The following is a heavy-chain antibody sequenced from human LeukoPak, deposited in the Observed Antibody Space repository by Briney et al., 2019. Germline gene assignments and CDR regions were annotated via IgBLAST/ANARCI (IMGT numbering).Heavy chain of an antibody. D-gene: IGHD7-27*01. J-gene: IGHJ4*02. Sequence: SVKVSCKASGGTFSSYAISWVRQALGQGLEWMGGIIPIFGTANYAQKFQGRVTMTRDTSINTAYMELSGLISEDTAVYYCTRGPPNWGYDFWGQGTLVTVSS. V-gene: IGHV1-69*05. CDR3: TRGPPNWGYDF. CDR1: GGTFSSYA. CDR2: IIPIFGTA.